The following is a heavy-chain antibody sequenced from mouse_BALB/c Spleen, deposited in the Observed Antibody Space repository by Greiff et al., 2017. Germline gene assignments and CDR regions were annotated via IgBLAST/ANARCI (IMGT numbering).Heavy chain of an antibody. D-gene: IGHD1-2*01. CDR2: ISYSGST. Sequence: EVQLVESGPGLVKPSQSLSLTCTVTGYSITSDYAWTWIRQFPGNKLEWMGYISYSGSTSYNPSLKSRISITRDTSKNQFFLQLNSVTTEDTATYYCARGVLRLRGFYFDYWGQGTTLTVSS. V-gene: IGHV3-2*02. J-gene: IGHJ2*01. CDR1: GYSITSDYA. CDR3: ARGVLRLRGFYFDY.